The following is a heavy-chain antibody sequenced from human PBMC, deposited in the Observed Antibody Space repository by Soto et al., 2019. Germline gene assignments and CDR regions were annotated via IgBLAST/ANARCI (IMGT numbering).Heavy chain of an antibody. Sequence: SETLSLTCTVSGGSISSYYWSWIRQPPGKGLEWIGYIYYSGSTNYNPSLKSRVTISVDTSKNQFSLKLSSVTAADTAVYYCATQQWELLFYWGQGTLVTVSS. V-gene: IGHV4-59*08. CDR1: GGSISSYY. J-gene: IGHJ4*02. D-gene: IGHD1-26*01. CDR3: ATQQWELLFY. CDR2: IYYSGST.